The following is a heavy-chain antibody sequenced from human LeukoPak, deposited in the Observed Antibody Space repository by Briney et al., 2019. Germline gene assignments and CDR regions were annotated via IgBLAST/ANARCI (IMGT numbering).Heavy chain of an antibody. D-gene: IGHD2-2*01. J-gene: IGHJ4*02. Sequence: PSETLSLTCTVSGYSISSGYYWGWIRQPPGKGLEWIGSIYHSGSTYYNPSLKSRVTISVDTSRNQFSLKLSSVTAADTAVYYCARGDIVVVPAAIPSPYFDYWGQGTLVTVSS. CDR2: IYHSGST. CDR3: ARGDIVVVPAAIPSPYFDY. CDR1: GYSISSGYY. V-gene: IGHV4-38-2*02.